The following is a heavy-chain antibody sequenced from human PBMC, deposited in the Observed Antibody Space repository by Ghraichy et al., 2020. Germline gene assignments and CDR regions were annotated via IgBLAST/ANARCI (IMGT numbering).Heavy chain of an antibody. Sequence: SVKVSCKTSGDTFSNYALSWVRQAPGQGLEWMGMIVPSLNVADYAQNFQGRVSFTADKSTTTVYMVLSSLRSDDTAIYFCARFSSEDEAVQQNWLDPWGQGTLVTVSA. CDR3: ARFSSEDEAVQQNWLDP. CDR1: GDTFSNYA. J-gene: IGHJ5*02. D-gene: IGHD6-19*01. V-gene: IGHV1-69*04. CDR2: IVPSLNVA.